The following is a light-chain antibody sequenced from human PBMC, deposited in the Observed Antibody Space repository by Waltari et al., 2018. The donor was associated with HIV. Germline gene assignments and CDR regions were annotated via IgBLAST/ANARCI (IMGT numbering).Light chain of an antibody. CDR2: SNN. V-gene: IGLV1-44*01. Sequence: QSVLTQPPSASGTPGQRVTISCSGSSSNIGSYTVNWYQQLPGTAPKLLIYSNNQRPSGVPDRFSGSKSGTSASLAISGLQSEDEADYYFAAWDDSLNGWVFGGGTKLTVL. CDR1: SSNIGSYT. J-gene: IGLJ3*02. CDR3: AAWDDSLNGWV.